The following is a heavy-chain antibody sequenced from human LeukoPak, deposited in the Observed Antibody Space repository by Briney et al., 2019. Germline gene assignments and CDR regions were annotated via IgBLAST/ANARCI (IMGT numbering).Heavy chain of an antibody. V-gene: IGHV1-8*03. D-gene: IGHD3-22*01. CDR3: ARRGDSSGYYHIENWFDP. J-gene: IGHJ5*02. CDR1: GYTFTSYD. Sequence: ASVKVSCKASGYTFTSYDINWVRQATGQGLEWMGWMNPNSGNTGYAQKFQGRVTITRNTSISTAYMELGSLRSEDTAVYYCARRGDSSGYYHIENWFDPWGQGTLVTVSS. CDR2: MNPNSGNT.